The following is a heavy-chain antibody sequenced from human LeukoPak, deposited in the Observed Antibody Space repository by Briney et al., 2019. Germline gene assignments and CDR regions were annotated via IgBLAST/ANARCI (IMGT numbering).Heavy chain of an antibody. CDR3: AKEGGYSGYDEGSDY. CDR1: GFTFSSYW. Sequence: GGSLRLSCAASGFTFSSYWMHWVRQAPGKGLVWVSRINSDGSSTSYADSVKGRFTISRDNAKNTLYLQMNSLRAEDTAVYYCAKEGGYSGYDEGSDYWGQGTLVTVSS. D-gene: IGHD5-12*01. V-gene: IGHV3-74*01. J-gene: IGHJ4*02. CDR2: INSDGSST.